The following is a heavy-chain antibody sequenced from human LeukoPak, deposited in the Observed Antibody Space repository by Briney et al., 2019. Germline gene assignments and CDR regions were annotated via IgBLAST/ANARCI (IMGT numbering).Heavy chain of an antibody. Sequence: GGSLRLSCAASGFTFAGYAMSWVRQAPGKGLEWVSTISGSGGSTYYADSVKGRFTISRDNSKSTLYLQMNSLRAEDTAVYYCAKDSDSSGSYPFDYWGQGTLVTVSS. D-gene: IGHD3-22*01. CDR2: ISGSGGST. V-gene: IGHV3-23*01. CDR3: AKDSDSSGSYPFDY. J-gene: IGHJ4*02. CDR1: GFTFAGYA.